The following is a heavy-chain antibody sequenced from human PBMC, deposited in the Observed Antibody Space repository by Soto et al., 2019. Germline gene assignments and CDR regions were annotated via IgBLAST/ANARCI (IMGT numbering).Heavy chain of an antibody. J-gene: IGHJ4*02. Sequence: HPGGSLRLSCAASGFTFSSYAMSWVRQAPGKGLEWVSAISGSGGSTYYADSVKGRFTISRDNSKNTLYLQMNSLRAEDTAVYYCAKVTYRTALRFLEWFKYPDYWGQGTLVTVSS. CDR1: GFTFSSYA. CDR2: ISGSGGST. CDR3: AKVTYRTALRFLEWFKYPDY. D-gene: IGHD3-3*01. V-gene: IGHV3-23*01.